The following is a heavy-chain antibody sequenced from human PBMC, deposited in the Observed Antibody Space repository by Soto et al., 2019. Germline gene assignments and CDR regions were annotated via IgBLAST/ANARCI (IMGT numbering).Heavy chain of an antibody. CDR3: AKDRYLDHDSRGYLFDN. Sequence: GGSLRLSCAASGFTFSAYVMSWVRQAPGKGLEWVSSLSASGDRTFYGESVKGRFTISRDNSNNMLYLQMNSLRAEDTAVYFCAKDRYLDHDSRGYLFDNWGQGTLVTVSS. D-gene: IGHD3-22*01. J-gene: IGHJ4*02. CDR2: LSASGDRT. CDR1: GFTFSAYV. V-gene: IGHV3-23*01.